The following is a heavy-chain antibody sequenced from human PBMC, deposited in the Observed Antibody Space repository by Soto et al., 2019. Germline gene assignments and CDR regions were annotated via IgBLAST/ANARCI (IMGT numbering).Heavy chain of an antibody. D-gene: IGHD3-16*01. CDR2: IYYSGTT. V-gene: IGHV4-59*08. CDR3: ARRFGRTFEN. J-gene: IGHJ4*02. Sequence: QVQLQESGPGLVKPSETLSLTCTVSGGSISSNSWSWIRQPPGKGLEWIGYIYYSGTTNYNPSLKSRVTISPDTSKNQFSLQLSSVTAADTAVYYCARRFGRTFENWGQGTLVTVSS. CDR1: GGSISSNS.